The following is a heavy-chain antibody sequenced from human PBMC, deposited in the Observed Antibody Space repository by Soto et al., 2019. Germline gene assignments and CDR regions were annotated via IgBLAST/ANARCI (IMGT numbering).Heavy chain of an antibody. J-gene: IGHJ6*02. Sequence: EVQLVESGGGLLKPGGSLRLSCAASGFTFSTYSMNWVRQAPGKGLEWVSSISTTSRYKNYADSVKGRFTISRDNAKNSLYLQMNSLRAEDTAVYYCARDLEWKNRYYYYGMDVWGQGTTVTVSS. CDR3: ARDLEWKNRYYYYGMDV. CDR1: GFTFSTYS. V-gene: IGHV3-21*01. CDR2: ISTTSRYK. D-gene: IGHD3-3*01.